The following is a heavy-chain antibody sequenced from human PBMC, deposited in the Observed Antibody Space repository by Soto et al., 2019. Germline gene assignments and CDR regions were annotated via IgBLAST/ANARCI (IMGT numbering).Heavy chain of an antibody. CDR1: GYSFTSQW. J-gene: IGHJ4*02. CDR2: IFPGDFDT. V-gene: IGHV5-51*01. D-gene: IGHD6-19*01. CDR3: ARPISGWFFAC. Sequence: PGESLKISCKASGYSFTSQWIGWVRQVPGKGLEWIGIIFPGDFDTRYSPSFQGQVTISAGKSINTAYLQWSSLKASDSAMYYCARPISGWFFACWSQGTLVTVSS.